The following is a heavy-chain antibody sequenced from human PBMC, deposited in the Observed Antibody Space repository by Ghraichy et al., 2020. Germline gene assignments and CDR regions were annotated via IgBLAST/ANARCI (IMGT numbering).Heavy chain of an antibody. CDR1: GGSISSSNW. CDR3: ARGIVGYSSRWYGGWFDP. V-gene: IGHV4-4*02. CDR2: IYHSGST. D-gene: IGHD6-13*01. Sequence: SETLSLTCAVSGGSISSSNWWSWVRQPPGKGLEWIGEIYHSGSTNYNPSLKSRVTISVDKSKNQFSLKLSSVTAADTAVYYCARGIVGYSSRWYGGWFDPWGQGTLVTVSS. J-gene: IGHJ5*02.